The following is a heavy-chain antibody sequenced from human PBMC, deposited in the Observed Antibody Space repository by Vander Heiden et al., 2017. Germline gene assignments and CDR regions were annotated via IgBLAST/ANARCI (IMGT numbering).Heavy chain of an antibody. J-gene: IGHJ4*02. CDR3: ARVWGAPFDY. D-gene: IGHD1-26*01. CDR2: ISGGSGNI. CDR1: GFTFSSYS. V-gene: IGHV3-48*02. Sequence: EVQLVESGGGLVQHGGYLRPSCQASGFTFSSYSMNWVRQAPGKGLEWVAYISGGSGNIYYADSVKGRFTISRDNAKNSLYLEMSSLRDEDTAVYYCARVWGAPFDYWGQGTLVTVSS.